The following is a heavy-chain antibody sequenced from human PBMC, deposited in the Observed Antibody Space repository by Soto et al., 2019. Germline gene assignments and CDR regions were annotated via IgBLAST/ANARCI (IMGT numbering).Heavy chain of an antibody. CDR3: ARGGPGFFGLGPGSVGLDY. CDR2: IYYSGST. J-gene: IGHJ4*02. CDR1: GGNISSGGYY. V-gene: IGHV4-31*03. D-gene: IGHD3-3*01. Sequence: ASETMSLTCTVAGGNISSGGYYWSWIRQHPGKGLEWIGYIYYSGSTYYNPSLKSRVTISVDTSKNQFSLKLSSVTAADTAVYYCARGGPGFFGLGPGSVGLDYWGQGTLVTVSS.